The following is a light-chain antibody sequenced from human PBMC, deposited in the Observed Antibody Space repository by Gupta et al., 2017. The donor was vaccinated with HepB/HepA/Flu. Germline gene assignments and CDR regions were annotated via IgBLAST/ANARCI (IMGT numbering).Light chain of an antibody. V-gene: IGKV1-39*01. Sequence: DIQMTQSPASLSASVRDRVTISCRASENIGDYLSWYQQRPGRAPKLLIYSASTLQTGVPSRFRGSRSGTDFTLTITSLQPEDFATYFCLQSYMTPRTFGPGTRVEIK. CDR3: LQSYMTPRT. J-gene: IGKJ1*01. CDR1: ENIGDY. CDR2: SAS.